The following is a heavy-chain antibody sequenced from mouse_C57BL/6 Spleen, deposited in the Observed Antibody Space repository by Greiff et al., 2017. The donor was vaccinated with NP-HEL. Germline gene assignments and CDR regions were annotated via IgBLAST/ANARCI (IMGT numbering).Heavy chain of an antibody. J-gene: IGHJ1*03. CDR1: GFTFSDYG. CDR3: ARQGGRDYYGSSYGYFDV. D-gene: IGHD1-1*01. Sequence: EVMLVESGGGLVKPGGSLKLSCAASGFTFSDYGMHWVRQAPEKGLEWVAYISSGSSTIYYADTVKGRFTISRDNAKNTLFLQMTSLRSEATVMYYGARQGGRDYYGSSYGYFDVWGTGTTVTVSS. V-gene: IGHV5-17*01. CDR2: ISSGSSTI.